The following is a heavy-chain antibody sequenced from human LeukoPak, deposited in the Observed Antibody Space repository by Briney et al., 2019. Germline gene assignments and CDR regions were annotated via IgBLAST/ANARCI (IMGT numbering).Heavy chain of an antibody. Sequence: SETLSLTCTVSGGSLSSYYWSWIRQPPGKGLEWIGYIYYSGSTNYNPSLKSRVTISVDTSKNQSSLKLSSVTAADTAVYYCARARTYYYDNSGYEIDYWGQGTLVTVSS. CDR3: ARARTYYYDNSGYEIDY. CDR2: IYYSGST. D-gene: IGHD3-22*01. V-gene: IGHV4-59*01. J-gene: IGHJ4*02. CDR1: GGSLSSYY.